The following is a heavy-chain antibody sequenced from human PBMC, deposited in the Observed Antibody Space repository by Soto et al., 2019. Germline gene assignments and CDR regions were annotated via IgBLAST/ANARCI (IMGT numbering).Heavy chain of an antibody. Sequence: PGGSRRLSCAASGFTFSSYAMSWVRQAPGKGLEWVSAISGSGGSTYYADSVKGRFTISRDNSKNTLYLQMNSLRAEDTAVYYCAKDPTPRDFLIIHYFDSWGQASLVTVSS. CDR2: ISGSGGST. V-gene: IGHV3-23*01. J-gene: IGHJ4*02. CDR3: AKDPTPRDFLIIHYFDS. CDR1: GFTFSSYA.